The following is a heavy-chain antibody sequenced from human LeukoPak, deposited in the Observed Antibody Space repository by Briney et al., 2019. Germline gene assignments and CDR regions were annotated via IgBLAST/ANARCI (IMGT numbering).Heavy chain of an antibody. J-gene: IGHJ3*02. CDR3: ARDNGCSTSCSDAFDI. Sequence: SETLSLTCTVSGGSISSNNYYWGWIRQPPGKGLEWIGSIYYSGSTYYNPSLKSRVTISVDTSKNQFSLKLSSVTAADTAVYYCARDNGCSTSCSDAFDIWGQGTMVTVSS. V-gene: IGHV4-39*02. CDR2: IYYSGST. CDR1: GGSISSNNYY. D-gene: IGHD2-2*01.